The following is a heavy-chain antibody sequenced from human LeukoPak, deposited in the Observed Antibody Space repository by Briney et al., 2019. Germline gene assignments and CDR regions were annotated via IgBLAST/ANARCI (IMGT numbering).Heavy chain of an antibody. J-gene: IGHJ1*01. CDR2: ISGSGGST. CDR3: AERYGGNSANGY. D-gene: IGHD4-23*01. Sequence: GGSLRLSCAASGFTFGSYAMSWVRQAPGKGLEWVSAISGSGGSTYYADSVKGRFTISRDNSKNTLYLQMNSLRAEDTAVYYCAERYGGNSANGYWGQGTLVTVSS. V-gene: IGHV3-23*01. CDR1: GFTFGSYA.